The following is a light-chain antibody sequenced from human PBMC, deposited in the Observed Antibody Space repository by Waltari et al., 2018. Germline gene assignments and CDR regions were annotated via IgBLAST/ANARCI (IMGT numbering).Light chain of an antibody. CDR2: LTN. J-gene: IGLJ3*02. Sequence: QSVLTQPPSASGTPGQRVTISCSGSSSNIGRRYVYWYQQVPGTAPNLLIYLTNQRPSGVPDRFSGSKSGTSASLAISGLRSDDEADYYCTAWDDSLNAWVFGGGTQLTV. CDR1: SSNIGRRY. V-gene: IGLV1-47*01. CDR3: TAWDDSLNAWV.